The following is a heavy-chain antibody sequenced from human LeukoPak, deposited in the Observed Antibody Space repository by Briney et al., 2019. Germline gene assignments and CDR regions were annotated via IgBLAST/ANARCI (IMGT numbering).Heavy chain of an antibody. D-gene: IGHD6-25*01. CDR2: IKKDGSEK. V-gene: IGHV3-7*03. Sequence: PGGSLRLSCAASGVSFSTYWMNWVRQAPGKGVEWVANIKKDGSEKLYVDPVKGRFTISRDNAKNSLYLQMNSLPVEDTAVYYCAGGSGWLMDVWGKGTTVTVSS. CDR3: AGGSGWLMDV. CDR1: GVSFSTYW. J-gene: IGHJ6*04.